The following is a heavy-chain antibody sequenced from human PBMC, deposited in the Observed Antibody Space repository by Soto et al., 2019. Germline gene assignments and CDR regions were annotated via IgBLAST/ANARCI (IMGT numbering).Heavy chain of an antibody. D-gene: IGHD2-2*01. J-gene: IGHJ4*02. CDR2: INHSGST. Sequence: SETLSLTCAVYGGSFSGYYWSWIRQPPGKGLEWIGEINHSGSTNYNPSLKSRVTISVDTSKNQFSLKLSSVTAADTAVYYCARAGGTQGYCSSTSCYGRYFEYWGQGTLVTVSS. V-gene: IGHV4-34*01. CDR3: ARAGGTQGYCSSTSCYGRYFEY. CDR1: GGSFSGYY.